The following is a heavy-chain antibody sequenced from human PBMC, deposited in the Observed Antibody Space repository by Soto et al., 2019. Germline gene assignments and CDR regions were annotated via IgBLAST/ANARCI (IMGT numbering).Heavy chain of an antibody. Sequence: GSLRLSCAASGFTFSSYGRHWVRQAPGKGLEWVAVISYDGSNKYYADSVKGRFTISRDNSKNTLYLQMNSLRAEDTAVYYCAKESAGGSRWFDPWGQGTLVTVSS. CDR3: AKESAGGSRWFDP. J-gene: IGHJ5*02. CDR1: GFTFSSYG. V-gene: IGHV3-30*18. D-gene: IGHD6-25*01. CDR2: ISYDGSNK.